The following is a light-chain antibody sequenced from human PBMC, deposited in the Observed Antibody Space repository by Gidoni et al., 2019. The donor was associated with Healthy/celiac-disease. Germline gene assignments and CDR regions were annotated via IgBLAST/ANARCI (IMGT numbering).Light chain of an antibody. Sequence: DIQMTQSPSTLSASAGDSVTITCRASQSISSWLAWYQQKPGKAPKLLIYDASSLESGVPSRFSGSGSGTYFTLTISILQPDDFATYYCQQYNSYLYTFGQGTKLEIK. CDR3: QQYNSYLYT. CDR1: QSISSW. J-gene: IGKJ2*01. CDR2: DAS. V-gene: IGKV1-5*01.